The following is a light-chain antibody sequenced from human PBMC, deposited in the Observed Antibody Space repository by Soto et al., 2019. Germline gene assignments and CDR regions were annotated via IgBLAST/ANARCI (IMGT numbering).Light chain of an antibody. V-gene: IGLV1-40*01. Sequence: QSVLTQPPSASGTPGQRVTISCSGSSSNVGRNTVNWYQQLPGTAPKLLIYGNNNRPSGVSDRFSASKSGTSASLAITGLQAEDEADYYCQSYDSSLTGYVAFGGGTKLTVL. CDR1: SSNVGRNT. CDR3: QSYDSSLTGYVA. CDR2: GNN. J-gene: IGLJ2*01.